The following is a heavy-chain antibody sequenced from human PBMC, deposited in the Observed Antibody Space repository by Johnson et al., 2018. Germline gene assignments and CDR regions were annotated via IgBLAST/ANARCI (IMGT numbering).Heavy chain of an antibody. CDR1: GFTFNTCA. V-gene: IGHV3-23*01. Sequence: VQSGGSLRLSCATSGFTFNTCAMNWVRQAPGKGLEWVSGISASGDTTWYSDSVKGRFAISRDNSKNTLSLQMNSLRADDTAIYYCAKYVVVVPVSYGLDVWGQGTTVTVSS. CDR2: ISASGDTT. J-gene: IGHJ6*02. D-gene: IGHD2-2*01. CDR3: AKYVVVVPVSYGLDV.